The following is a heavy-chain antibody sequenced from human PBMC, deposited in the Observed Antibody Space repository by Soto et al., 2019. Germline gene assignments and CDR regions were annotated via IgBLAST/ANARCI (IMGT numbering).Heavy chain of an antibody. J-gene: IGHJ5*01. CDR1: GGSIISSTYY. CDR2: IYDSGNI. CDR3: ARGLNTEKVDS. V-gene: IGHV4-30-4*01. D-gene: IGHD4-17*01. Sequence: QVQLQESGPGLVKPSQTLSLTCTVSGGSIISSTYYWGWIRQPPGKGLEWIGHIYDSGNIYSKPSLRDGVTISIDTSETQFTRKLGSVTVADTVVYYCARGLNTEKVDSGGHGTLFTVSS.